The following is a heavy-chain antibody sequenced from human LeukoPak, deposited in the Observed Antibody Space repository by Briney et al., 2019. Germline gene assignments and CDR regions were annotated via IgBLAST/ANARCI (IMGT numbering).Heavy chain of an antibody. J-gene: IGHJ4*02. D-gene: IGHD3-9*01. CDR3: AKDRRYFDWLSHFDY. V-gene: IGHV4-31*03. CDR1: GGSISSGGYY. CDR2: IYYSGST. Sequence: SQTLSLTCTVSGGSISSGGYYWSWIRQHPGKGLEWIGYIYYSGSTYYNPSLKSRVTISVDTSKNQFSLKLSSVTAADTAVYYCAKDRRYFDWLSHFDYWGQGTLVTVSS.